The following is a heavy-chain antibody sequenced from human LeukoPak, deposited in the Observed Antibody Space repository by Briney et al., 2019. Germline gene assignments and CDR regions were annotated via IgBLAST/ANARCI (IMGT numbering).Heavy chain of an antibody. CDR1: GFTFSSYA. CDR2: ISGSGGST. CDR3: ARAPEWGIYSGSEAFDI. D-gene: IGHD5-12*01. V-gene: IGHV3-23*01. Sequence: PGGSLRLSCAASGFTFSSYAMSWVRRAPGKGLEWVSAISGSGGSTYYADSVKGRFTISRDNSKNTLYLQMNSLRAEDTAVYYCARAPEWGIYSGSEAFDIWGQGTMVTVSS. J-gene: IGHJ3*02.